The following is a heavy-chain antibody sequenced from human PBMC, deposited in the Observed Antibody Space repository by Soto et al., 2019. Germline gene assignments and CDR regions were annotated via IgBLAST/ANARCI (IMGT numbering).Heavy chain of an antibody. Sequence: ASVKVSCKASGYTFTNYYIHWLRQAPGQGLEWLGILRPRTGNTGYAQRFQGRVTMSVDTSKNQFSLKLSSVTAADTAVYYCASTTAMARGYFDYWGQGTLVTVSS. J-gene: IGHJ4*02. CDR2: LRPRTGNT. CDR3: ASTTAMARGYFDY. CDR1: GYTFTNYY. D-gene: IGHD5-18*01. V-gene: IGHV1-46*01.